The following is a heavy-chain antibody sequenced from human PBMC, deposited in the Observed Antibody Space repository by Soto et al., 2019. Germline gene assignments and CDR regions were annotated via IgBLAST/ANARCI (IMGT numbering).Heavy chain of an antibody. CDR2: IYYSGST. Sequence: SETLSLTCTVSGGSISSSSYYWGWIRQPPGKGLEWIGSIYYSGSTYYNPSLKSRVTISVDTSKNQFSLKLSSVTAADTAVYYCAILVGAMGYYYYGMDVWGQGPTVTVSS. CDR3: AILVGAMGYYYYGMDV. CDR1: GGSISSSSYY. V-gene: IGHV4-39*01. D-gene: IGHD1-26*01. J-gene: IGHJ6*02.